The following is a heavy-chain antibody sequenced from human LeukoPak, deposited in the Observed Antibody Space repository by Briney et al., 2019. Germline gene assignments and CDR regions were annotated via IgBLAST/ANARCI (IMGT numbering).Heavy chain of an antibody. CDR3: AKQKGYCSGGSCYYSDY. D-gene: IGHD2-15*01. CDR1: GFTFSSYA. Sequence: GGSLTLSCAASGFTFSSYAMSWVRQAPGKGLEWVSTLSGGGASTSYADSVKGRFTISRDNSKNTLYLQMNSLRAEDTARYYCAKQKGYCSGGSCYYSDYWGQGTLVTVSS. V-gene: IGHV3-23*01. CDR2: LSGGGAST. J-gene: IGHJ4*02.